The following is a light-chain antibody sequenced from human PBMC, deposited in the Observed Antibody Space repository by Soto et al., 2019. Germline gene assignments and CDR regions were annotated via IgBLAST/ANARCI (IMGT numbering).Light chain of an antibody. V-gene: IGKV3-11*01. CDR2: DAS. CDR1: QSVSSH. J-gene: IGKJ5*01. Sequence: IVLTQSPATLSLSPGERATLSCRASQSVSSHLAWYQQRPGQAPRLLIYDASNRATGIPARFSGSGSGTDFTLTISSLETEDFAVYYCQQRGKWITFGQGTRLEIK. CDR3: QQRGKWIT.